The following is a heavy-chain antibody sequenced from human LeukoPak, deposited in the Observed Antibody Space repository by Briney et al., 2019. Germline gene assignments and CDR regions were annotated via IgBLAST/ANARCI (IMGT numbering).Heavy chain of an antibody. CDR2: IYYSGST. V-gene: IGHV4-61*08. Sequence: PSETLSLTCSVSGGSISSDDYCWNWIRQHPGKGLEWIGYIYYSGSTNYNPSLKSRVTISVDTSKNQFSLKLSSVTAADTAVYYCASYSSGWYGWFDPWGQGTLVTVSS. CDR3: ASYSSGWYGWFDP. D-gene: IGHD6-19*01. J-gene: IGHJ5*02. CDR1: GGSISSDDYC.